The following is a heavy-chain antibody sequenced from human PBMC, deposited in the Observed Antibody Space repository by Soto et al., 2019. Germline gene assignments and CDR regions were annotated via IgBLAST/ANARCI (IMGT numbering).Heavy chain of an antibody. V-gene: IGHV2-26*01. CDR2: IFSNDDK. J-gene: IGHJ5*02. CDR1: GLSLSNGKLG. CDR3: ALIKDCSRTGCYLASFDP. D-gene: IGHD2-2*01. Sequence: SGPTRLNPTETLTLTCTVSGLSLSNGKLGVSWIRQPPGKALEWLAHIFSNDDKSYSTSLRSRVTISKDTSRSQVVLTMTNMDPLDSATYYCALIKDCSRTGCYLASFDPWGQGTLVTVSS.